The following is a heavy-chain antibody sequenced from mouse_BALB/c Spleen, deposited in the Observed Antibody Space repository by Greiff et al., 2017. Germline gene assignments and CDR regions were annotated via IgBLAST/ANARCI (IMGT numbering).Heavy chain of an antibody. CDR2: IYPGDGDT. CDR3: NAGSSYAMDY. V-gene: IGHV1-87*01. D-gene: IGHD1-1*01. CDR1: GYTFTSYW. Sequence: QVQLKQSGAELARPGASVKLSCKASGYTFTSYWMQWVKQRPGQGLEWIGAIYPGDGDTRYTQKFKGKATLTADKSSSTAYMQLSSLTSEDTAVYYCNAGSSYAMDYWGQGTSVTVSS. J-gene: IGHJ4*01.